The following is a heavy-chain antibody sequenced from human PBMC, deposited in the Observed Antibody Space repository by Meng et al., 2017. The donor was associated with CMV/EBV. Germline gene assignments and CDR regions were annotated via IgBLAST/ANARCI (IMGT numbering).Heavy chain of an antibody. CDR3: ASTPLLWFGEFDEFDY. CDR2: IYSGGST. D-gene: IGHD3-10*01. Sequence: SGVTVSGKYMSWVRQAPGEGLEWVSVIYSGGSTYYADSVEGRFTISRDNSKNTLYLQMNSLRAEDTSVYYCASTPLLWFGEFDEFDYWGQGTLVTVSS. V-gene: IGHV3-53*05. J-gene: IGHJ4*02. CDR1: GVTVSGKY.